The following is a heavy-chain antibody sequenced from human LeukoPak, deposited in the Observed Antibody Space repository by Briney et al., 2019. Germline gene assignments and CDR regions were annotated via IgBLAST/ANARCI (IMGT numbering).Heavy chain of an antibody. J-gene: IGHJ4*02. CDR3: ARGPAKYCSGGSCYLDRPFDY. V-gene: IGHV4-34*01. D-gene: IGHD2-15*01. CDR1: GGSFSGYY. CDR2: INHSGST. Sequence: PETLSLTCAVYGGSFSGYYWSWIRQPPGKGLEWIGEINHSGSTNYNPSLKSRVTISVDTSKNQFSLKLSSVTAADTAVYYCARGPAKYCSGGSCYLDRPFDYWGQGTLVTVSS.